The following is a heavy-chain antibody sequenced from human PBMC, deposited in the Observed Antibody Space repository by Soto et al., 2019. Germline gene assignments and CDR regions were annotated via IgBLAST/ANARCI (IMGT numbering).Heavy chain of an antibody. CDR1: GYTFTNFG. CDR3: ARGGTPIDY. CDR2: SSAYNGNT. D-gene: IGHD3-16*01. Sequence: QVQLVQSGAEVKKPGASVTVSCKASGYTFTNFGISWVRQAPGQGLEWMGWSSAYNGNTNYAKNVQGRVTRTTAASKRRACMELRGRRSDDTAVYYSARGGTPIDYWGQGTLVTVSS. V-gene: IGHV1-18*01. J-gene: IGHJ4*02.